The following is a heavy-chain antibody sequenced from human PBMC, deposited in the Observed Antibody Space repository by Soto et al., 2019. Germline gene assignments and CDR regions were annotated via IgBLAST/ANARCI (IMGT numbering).Heavy chain of an antibody. CDR1: GFTFSSYG. D-gene: IGHD3-16*01. CDR2: ISYDGSNK. CDR3: AKVITVRGVSNTTGYYYYMDV. Sequence: LSLTCAASGFTFSSYGMHWVRQAPGKGLEWVAVISYDGSNKYYADSVKGRFTISRDNSKNTLYLQMNSLRAEDTAVYYCAKVITVRGVSNTTGYYYYMDVWGKGTTVTVSS. V-gene: IGHV3-30*18. J-gene: IGHJ6*03.